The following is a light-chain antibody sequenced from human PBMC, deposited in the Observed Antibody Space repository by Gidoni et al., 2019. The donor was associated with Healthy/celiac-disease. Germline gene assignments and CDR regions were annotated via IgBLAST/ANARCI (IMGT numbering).Light chain of an antibody. Sequence: DIQMTQSPSSLSASVGDRVTITCRASQSISSYLNWYQQKPGKAPKLLIYAASSLQSGVPSRFSGSGSGTDFTLTISSLQPEYFATYYCQQSYSTRGFGQGTKLEIK. V-gene: IGKV1-39*01. CDR2: AAS. CDR3: QQSYSTRG. CDR1: QSISSY. J-gene: IGKJ2*03.